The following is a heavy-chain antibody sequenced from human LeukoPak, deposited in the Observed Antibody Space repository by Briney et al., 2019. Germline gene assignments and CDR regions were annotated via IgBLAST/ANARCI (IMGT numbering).Heavy chain of an antibody. CDR3: AKDGGDSTTSRGY. CDR1: GFTFRSYG. V-gene: IGHV3-23*01. Sequence: GGSLRLSCAASGFTFRSYGMTWVRQAPGKGLECVSTITGSGSVSNPFYADSVKGRFTISRDNSKNTLYLQMNSLRPEDTAVYYCAKDGGDSTTSRGYWGQGTLVTVTS. D-gene: IGHD2-2*01. J-gene: IGHJ4*02. CDR2: ITGSGSVSNP.